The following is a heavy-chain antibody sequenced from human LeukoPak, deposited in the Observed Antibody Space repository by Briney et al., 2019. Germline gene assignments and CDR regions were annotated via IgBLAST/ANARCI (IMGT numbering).Heavy chain of an antibody. CDR2: IKQDGSEK. CDR3: ARLAYCGGDCYSGFDY. Sequence: SGGSLRLSYAASGFTFSSYWMSWVRQAPGKGLEWVANIKQDGSEKYYVDSVKGRFTISRDNAKNSLYLQMNSLRAEDTAVHYCARLAYCGGDCYSGFDYWGQGTLVTVSS. J-gene: IGHJ4*02. V-gene: IGHV3-7*01. CDR1: GFTFSSYW. D-gene: IGHD2-21*02.